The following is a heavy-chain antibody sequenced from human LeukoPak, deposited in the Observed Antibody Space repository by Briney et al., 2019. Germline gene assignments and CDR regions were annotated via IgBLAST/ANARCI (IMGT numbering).Heavy chain of an antibody. CDR2: IYYSGSTNYNPT. J-gene: IGHJ4*02. D-gene: IGHD6-19*01. CDR1: GGSISYYY. CDR3: ARDLLSTAGYFDY. Sequence: PSEPLSLTCTVSGGSISYYYWSWIRQPPGKGLEWIGYIYYSGSTNYNPTNYNPSLKSRVTISVDTSKNQFSLNLSSVTAADTAVYYCARDLLSTAGYFDYWGQGTLVTVSS. V-gene: IGHV4-59*01.